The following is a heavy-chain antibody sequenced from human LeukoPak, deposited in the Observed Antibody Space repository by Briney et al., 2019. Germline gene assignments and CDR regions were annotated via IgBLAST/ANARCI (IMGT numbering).Heavy chain of an antibody. Sequence: GGSLRLSCAASGFTFSSYAMHWVRQAPGKGLEYVSAISSNGGSTYYANSVKGRFTISRDNSKNTLYLQMGSLRAEDMAVYYCARGSIDILTGYYCYWGQGTLVTVSS. V-gene: IGHV3-64*01. CDR1: GFTFSSYA. J-gene: IGHJ4*02. CDR3: ARGSIDILTGYYCY. CDR2: ISSNGGST. D-gene: IGHD3-9*01.